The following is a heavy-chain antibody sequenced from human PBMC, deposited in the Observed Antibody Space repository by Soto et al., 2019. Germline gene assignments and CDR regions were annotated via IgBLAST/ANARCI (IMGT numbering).Heavy chain of an antibody. D-gene: IGHD6-6*01. V-gene: IGHV4-34*01. CDR2: INHSGST. J-gene: IGHJ4*02. Sequence: QVQLQQWGAGLLKPSETLSLTCAVCGGSFSGYYWSWIRQPPGKGLEWIGEINHSGSTNYNPSLKSRVTISVDTSKNQFSLKLSSVTAADTAVYYCARGNSSSFQFDYWGQGTLVTVSS. CDR3: ARGNSSSFQFDY. CDR1: GGSFSGYY.